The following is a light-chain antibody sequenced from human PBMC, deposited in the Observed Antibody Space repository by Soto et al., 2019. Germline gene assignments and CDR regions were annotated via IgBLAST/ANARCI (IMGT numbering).Light chain of an antibody. CDR2: DAS. CDR3: QQYNSYSET. J-gene: IGKJ1*01. CDR1: QGIRND. Sequence: DIQMTQSPSSLSASVGDRVTITCRASQGIRNDLGWYQQKPGKAPKLLIYDASTLESGVPSGFSGSGSGTEFTLTISSLQPDDFATYYCQQYNSYSETFGQGTKVDIK. V-gene: IGKV1-17*01.